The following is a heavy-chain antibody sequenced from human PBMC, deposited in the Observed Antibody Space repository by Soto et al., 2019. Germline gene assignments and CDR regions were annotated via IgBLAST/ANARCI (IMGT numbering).Heavy chain of an antibody. CDR1: GYTFTSYD. CDR2: MNPNSGNT. V-gene: IGHV1-8*01. J-gene: IGHJ4*02. Sequence: QVQLVQSGAEVKKPGASVKVSCKASGYTFTSYDINWVRQATGQGLEWMGWMNPNSGNTGYAQKLQGRVTMTRNNSISTAYMELSSLRSEDTAVYYCAGEWHDFWSGYYPFGYWGQGTLVTVSS. CDR3: AGEWHDFWSGYYPFGY. D-gene: IGHD3-3*01.